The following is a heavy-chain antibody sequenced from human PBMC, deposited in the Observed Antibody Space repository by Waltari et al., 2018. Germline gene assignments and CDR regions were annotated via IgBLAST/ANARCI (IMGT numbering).Heavy chain of an antibody. Sequence: QVPLQESGPGLVKPSEPLSVTCTVSGGSISGYYWSWIRQPAGKGLEWLGRIFTTWSTNYSPSLKSRVTMSVDTSKNQFSLKLSSVTAADTAVYFCARDAQFYTVTHALDIWGQGTMVTVSS. D-gene: IGHD4-17*01. CDR3: ARDAQFYTVTHALDI. CDR1: GGSISGYY. CDR2: IFTTWST. V-gene: IGHV4-4*07. J-gene: IGHJ3*02.